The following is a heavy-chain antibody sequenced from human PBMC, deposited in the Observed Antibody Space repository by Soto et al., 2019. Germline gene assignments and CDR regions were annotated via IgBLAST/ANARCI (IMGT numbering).Heavy chain of an antibody. CDR1: GFSLTTSGVG. V-gene: IGHV2-5*01. J-gene: IGHJ3*01. D-gene: IGHD3-10*01. Sequence: QITLKESGPTLVKPTQTITLTCTFSGFSLTTSGVGVGWIRQPPGKALEWLALIYWNDDTRYSPSLKNRVTITTDTSKNQVVLTMTDMDPVDTATYYCARRLTVVPLAFDLWGQGTMVTVSS. CDR3: ARRLTVVPLAFDL. CDR2: IYWNDDT.